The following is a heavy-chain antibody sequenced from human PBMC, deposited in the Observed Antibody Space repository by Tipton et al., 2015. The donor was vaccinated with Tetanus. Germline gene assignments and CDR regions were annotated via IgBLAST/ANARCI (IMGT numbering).Heavy chain of an antibody. D-gene: IGHD6-19*01. Sequence: SLRLSCTASGFTFSNYAMNWVRQAPGKGLEWVSGITGSGHISGSEGTTYYADSVKGRFTISRDNSKNTLYLQMNSLRAEDTAIYCCARGGSDWSWYLQHWGQGTLVTVSS. J-gene: IGHJ1*01. CDR2: ITGSGHISGSEGTT. V-gene: IGHV3-23*01. CDR1: GFTFSNYA. CDR3: ARGGSDWSWYLQH.